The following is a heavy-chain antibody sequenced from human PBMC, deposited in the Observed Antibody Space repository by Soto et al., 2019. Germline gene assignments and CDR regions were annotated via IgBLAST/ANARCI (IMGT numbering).Heavy chain of an antibody. Sequence: PGGSLRLSCAASGFTFSSYAMSWVRQAPGKGLEWVSAISGSGGSTYYADSVKGRFTITRDNSKNTLYLQMNSLRAEDTAVYYCAKELLPSSGWFPAGYYFDYWGQGTLVTVSS. V-gene: IGHV3-23*01. CDR2: ISGSGGST. J-gene: IGHJ4*02. CDR1: GFTFSSYA. D-gene: IGHD6-19*01. CDR3: AKELLPSSGWFPAGYYFDY.